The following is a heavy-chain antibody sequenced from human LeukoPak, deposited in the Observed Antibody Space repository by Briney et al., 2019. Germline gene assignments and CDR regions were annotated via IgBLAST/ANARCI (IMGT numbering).Heavy chain of an antibody. CDR3: ARTGGYSYGSNYYYYMDV. CDR1: GYNFTSYW. V-gene: IGHV5-51*01. J-gene: IGHJ6*03. CDR2: IYPGHSDT. D-gene: IGHD5-18*01. Sequence: GGALQISCKGSGYNFTSYWIGGGRQVPGKGLEGMGIIYPGHSDTRYSPSFQAHVTISADKSISTPYLQWSSLKASDTAMYYCARTGGYSYGSNYYYYMDVWGKGTTVTVSS.